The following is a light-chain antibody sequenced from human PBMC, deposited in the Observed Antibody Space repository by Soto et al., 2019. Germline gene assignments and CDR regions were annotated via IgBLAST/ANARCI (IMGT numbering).Light chain of an antibody. CDR3: QQYNNWRGT. Sequence: EIVMTQSPATLSVSPGERATLSCRASQSVSSNLAWYQQKRGQAPRLLIYGASTRATGIPARFSGSGYGTEFTLTLSSLQSEDFAVYYCQQYNNWRGTFGQGTKVEVK. V-gene: IGKV3-15*01. CDR2: GAS. J-gene: IGKJ1*01. CDR1: QSVSSN.